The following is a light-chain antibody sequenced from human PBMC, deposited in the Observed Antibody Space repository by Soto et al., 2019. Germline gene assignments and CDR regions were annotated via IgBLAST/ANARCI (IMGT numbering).Light chain of an antibody. J-gene: IGKJ5*01. CDR3: QQRSNWPPG. CDR2: DAS. V-gene: IGKV3-11*01. CDR1: QSVSYY. Sequence: EIVLTQSPATLSLSPGERVTLSCRASQSVSYYLAWYQQKPGQAPRLLIYDASNRATGIPARFSGSGSGTDFTLTISSLEPEDFAVYYCQQRSNWPPGFGQGTRLEIK.